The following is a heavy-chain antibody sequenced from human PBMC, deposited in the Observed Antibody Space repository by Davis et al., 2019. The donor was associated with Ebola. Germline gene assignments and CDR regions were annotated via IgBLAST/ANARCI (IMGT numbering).Heavy chain of an antibody. J-gene: IGHJ6*04. CDR1: GFTFNQYA. D-gene: IGHD5-18*01. CDR2: ISKDGRDT. V-gene: IGHV3-23*01. CDR3: SREVRGGFSPMDL. Sequence: GESLKISCAASGFTFNQYAMTWVRQAPGKGLEWVSTISKDGRDTSYADSVKGRFTISRDNARNTLYLQMNSLRAEDTAVYYCSREVRGGFSPMDLWGTGTTVTVSS.